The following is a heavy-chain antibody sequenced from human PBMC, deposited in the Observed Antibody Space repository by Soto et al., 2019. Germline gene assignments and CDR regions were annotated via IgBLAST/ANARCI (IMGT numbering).Heavy chain of an antibody. CDR1: GFTFSSYG. CDR2: ISYDGSNK. J-gene: IGHJ3*02. D-gene: IGHD6-13*01. CDR3: AKARRYSSSKDAFDI. Sequence: GGSLRLSCAASGFTFSSYGMHWVRQAPGKGLEWVAVISYDGSNKYYADSVKGRFTISRDNSKNTLYLQMNSLRAEDTAVYYCAKARRYSSSKDAFDIWGQGTMVTVSS. V-gene: IGHV3-30*18.